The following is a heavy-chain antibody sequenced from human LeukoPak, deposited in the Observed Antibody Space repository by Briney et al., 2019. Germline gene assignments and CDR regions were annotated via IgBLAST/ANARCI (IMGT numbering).Heavy chain of an antibody. J-gene: IGHJ4*02. CDR1: GFTFSSYW. V-gene: IGHV3-23*01. CDR2: ISGSGGNT. Sequence: GGSLRLSCAASGFTFSSYWMSWVRQAPGKGLEWVSAISGSGGNTYYADSVKGRFTISRDNSKNTLYLQMNSLRAEDTAVYYCAKDLHVRSGGSCWGQGTLVTVSS. D-gene: IGHD2-15*01. CDR3: AKDLHVRSGGSC.